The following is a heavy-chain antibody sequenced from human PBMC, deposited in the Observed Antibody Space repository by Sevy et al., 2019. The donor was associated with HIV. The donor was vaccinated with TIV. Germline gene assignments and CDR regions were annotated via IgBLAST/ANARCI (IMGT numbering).Heavy chain of an antibody. V-gene: IGHV3-30-3*01. D-gene: IGHD3-22*01. CDR3: AGNPSYSDDGSGSVHDAFDI. J-gene: IGHJ3*02. CDR1: GFTFSRYA. Sequence: GGSLRLSCAASGFTFSRYAMHWVRQAPGKGLEWVTIISYDGTIKYYAESVKGRFTISRDNSKNTLYLQMNSLSTDDTAVYYCAGNPSYSDDGSGSVHDAFDIWGQGTTVTVSS. CDR2: ISYDGTIK.